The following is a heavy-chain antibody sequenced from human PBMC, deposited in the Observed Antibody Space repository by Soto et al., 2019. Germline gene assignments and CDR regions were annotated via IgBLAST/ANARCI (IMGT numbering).Heavy chain of an antibody. Sequence: GASVKVSCKASGGTFSNHAISWVRQAPGQGLEWVGGIIPMFPTADYAQRFQGRVTITADDSTTTVYMELSGLRSEDTAMYYCAREDATYCGGDCYRYFYYGMDVWGQGTTVPVSS. CDR2: IIPMFPTA. J-gene: IGHJ6*02. V-gene: IGHV1-69*13. CDR1: GGTFSNHA. D-gene: IGHD2-21*02. CDR3: AREDATYCGGDCYRYFYYGMDV.